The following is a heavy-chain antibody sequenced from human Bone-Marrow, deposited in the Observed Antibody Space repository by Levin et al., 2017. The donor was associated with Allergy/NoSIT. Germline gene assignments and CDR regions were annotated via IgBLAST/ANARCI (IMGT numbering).Heavy chain of an antibody. CDR2: LYSGGTT. J-gene: IGHJ3*02. CDR1: GFTVSSTY. V-gene: IGHV3-66*01. Sequence: GESLKISCAASGFTVSSTYMTWVRQAPGKGLEWVSVLYSGGTTYYADSVKGRFTISRDHSKNTLYLQMNSLRGDDTAVYYCARAPRQLDDHAFDIWGQGTMVTVSS. CDR3: ARAPRQLDDHAFDI. D-gene: IGHD1-1*01.